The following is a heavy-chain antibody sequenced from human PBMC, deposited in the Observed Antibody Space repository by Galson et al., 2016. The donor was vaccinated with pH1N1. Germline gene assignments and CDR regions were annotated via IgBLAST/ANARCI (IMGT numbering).Heavy chain of an antibody. CDR3: AREGAYLDTYYYYYGMDV. Sequence: SLRLSCAASGFTFSSYWMTWVRQAPGRGLEWVANIKQDGTEKYYVDSVKGRFTISRDNAKSSLYLQMNSPRAEDTAVYYCAREGAYLDTYYYYYGMDVWGQGTTVTVSS. J-gene: IGHJ6*02. CDR1: GFTFSSYW. D-gene: IGHD3-16*01. CDR2: IKQDGTEK. V-gene: IGHV3-7*01.